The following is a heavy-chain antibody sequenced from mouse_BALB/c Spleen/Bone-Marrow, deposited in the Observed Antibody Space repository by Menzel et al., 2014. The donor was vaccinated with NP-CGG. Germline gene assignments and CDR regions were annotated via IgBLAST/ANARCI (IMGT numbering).Heavy chain of an antibody. D-gene: IGHD2-1*01. CDR2: IRYSGST. CDR1: GYSITSGYS. Sequence: EVQGVESGPDLVKPSQSLSLTCTVTGYSITSGYSWHWIRPFPGNKLEWMGYIRYSGSTNYNPSLKSRISITRDTSKNHFFLQLNSVTTEDTATYYCARRGDYYGNYADYWGRGTSVTVSS. V-gene: IGHV3-1*02. CDR3: ARRGDYYGNYADY. J-gene: IGHJ4*01.